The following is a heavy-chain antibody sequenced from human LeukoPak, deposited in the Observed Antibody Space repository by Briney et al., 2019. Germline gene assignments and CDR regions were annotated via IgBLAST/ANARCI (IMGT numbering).Heavy chain of an antibody. CDR2: VYYTGDT. CDR3: VAGASYSWFDP. D-gene: IGHD1-26*01. CDR1: GGSVSSYY. V-gene: IGHV4-59*02. Sequence: PSETLSLTCTVSGGSVSSYYWSWIRQPPGKGLEWIGYVYYTGDTNYNPSLKSRVTTSVDMSKNQFFLRLTSVTAADTAVYYCVAGASYSWFDPWGQGTRVTVSS. J-gene: IGHJ5*02.